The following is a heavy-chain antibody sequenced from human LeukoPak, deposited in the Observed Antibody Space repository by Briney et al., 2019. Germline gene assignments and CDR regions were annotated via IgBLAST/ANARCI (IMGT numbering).Heavy chain of an antibody. V-gene: IGHV4-34*01. Sequence: SETLSLTCSVSGVPFSNYYWSWVRQSPRQGLEWIGEINHSGYTNYNPSLKSRVTMSIDTSKNQFSLKLTSVTAADAGVYYCTRAVAGHPDWGQGTLVTVSS. CDR3: TRAVAGHPD. J-gene: IGHJ4*02. D-gene: IGHD6-19*01. CDR1: GVPFSNYY. CDR2: INHSGYT.